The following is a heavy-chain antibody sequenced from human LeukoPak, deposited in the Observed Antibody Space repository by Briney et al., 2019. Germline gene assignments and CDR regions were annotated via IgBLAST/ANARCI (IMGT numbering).Heavy chain of an antibody. CDR3: ARGDSSGYYPSYFDY. J-gene: IGHJ4*02. V-gene: IGHV4-34*01. CDR1: GGSFSGYY. Sequence: SETLSLTCAVYGGSFSGYYWSWIRQPPGKGLEWIGEINHSGSTNYNPSLKSRVTISVDTSKNQFSLKLSFVTAADTAVYYCARGDSSGYYPSYFDYWGQGTLVTVSS. CDR2: INHSGST. D-gene: IGHD3-22*01.